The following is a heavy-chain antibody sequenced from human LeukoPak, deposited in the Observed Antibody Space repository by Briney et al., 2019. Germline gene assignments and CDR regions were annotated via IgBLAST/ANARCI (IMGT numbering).Heavy chain of an antibody. Sequence: GGSLRLSCAASGFTFDDYAMHWVRQAPGKGLEWVSGISWNSGSIGYADSVKGRFTISRDNAKNSLYLQMNSPRAEDTAVYYCARDCTAMVALGYWGQGTLVTVSS. CDR3: ARDCTAMVALGY. D-gene: IGHD5-18*01. CDR2: ISWNSGSI. J-gene: IGHJ4*02. CDR1: GFTFDDYA. V-gene: IGHV3-9*01.